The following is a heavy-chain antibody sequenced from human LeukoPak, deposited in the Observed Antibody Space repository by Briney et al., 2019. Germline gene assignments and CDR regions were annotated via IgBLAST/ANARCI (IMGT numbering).Heavy chain of an antibody. Sequence: GASVKVSCKGSGYTFTTYGISWVRQAPGQGLEWMGWISGYNGNADYEQKFQGRVTMTTDTSTSTASMDLRSLRSDDTAVYYCARDMYDTSGHLDYWGQGTLVTVSS. CDR1: GYTFTTYG. D-gene: IGHD3-22*01. V-gene: IGHV1-18*04. J-gene: IGHJ4*02. CDR3: ARDMYDTSGHLDY. CDR2: ISGYNGNA.